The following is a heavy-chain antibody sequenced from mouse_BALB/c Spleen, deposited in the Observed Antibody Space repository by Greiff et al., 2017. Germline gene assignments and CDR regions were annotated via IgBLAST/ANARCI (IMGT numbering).Heavy chain of an antibody. J-gene: IGHJ1*01. CDR3: ARGITTVVATEWYFDV. Sequence: EVKLMESGGGLVKPGGSLKLSCAASGFTFSSYAMSWVRQTPEKRLEWVASISSGGSTYYPDSVKGRFTISRDNARNILYLQMSSLRSEDTAMYYCARGITTVVATEWYFDVWGAGTTVTVSA. CDR2: ISSGGST. D-gene: IGHD1-1*01. V-gene: IGHV5-6-5*01. CDR1: GFTFSSYA.